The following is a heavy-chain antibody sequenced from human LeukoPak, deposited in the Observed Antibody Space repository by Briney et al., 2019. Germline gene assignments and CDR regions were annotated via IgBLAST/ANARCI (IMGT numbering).Heavy chain of an antibody. CDR2: ISSSSSYI. Sequence: AGGSMILSCAASGFTFSSYSMNWVRQAPGKGLEWVSSISSSSSYIYYADSVKGRFTISRDNAKNSLYLQMNSLRAEDTAVYYCARDTRRVFDYWGQGTLVTVSS. D-gene: IGHD3-3*01. J-gene: IGHJ4*02. CDR3: ARDTRRVFDY. V-gene: IGHV3-21*01. CDR1: GFTFSSYS.